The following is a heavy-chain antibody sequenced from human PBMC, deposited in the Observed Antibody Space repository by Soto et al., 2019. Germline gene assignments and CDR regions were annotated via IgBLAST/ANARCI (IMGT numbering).Heavy chain of an antibody. V-gene: IGHV1-8*01. CDR1: GYTFTSYD. CDR2: MNPNSGNT. J-gene: IGHJ4*02. Sequence: ASVKVSCKASGYTFTSYDINWVRQATGQGLEWMGWMNPNSGNTGYAQKFQGRVTMTRNTSISTAYMEPSSLRSEDTAVYYCARGPLIPWEPTDYWGQGTLVTVS. CDR3: ARGPLIPWEPTDY. D-gene: IGHD1-26*01.